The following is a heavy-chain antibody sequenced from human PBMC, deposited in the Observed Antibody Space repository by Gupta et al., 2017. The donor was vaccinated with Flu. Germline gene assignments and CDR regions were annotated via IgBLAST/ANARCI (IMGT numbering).Heavy chain of an antibody. J-gene: IGHJ3*01. V-gene: IGHV3-23*01. CDR3: AKGLPYCGGDCYPDVFDV. D-gene: IGHD2-21*02. CDR2: ISGSGGGT. Sequence: EVQLLESGGGLVQPGGSLRLSCAASGFPFNTYAMSWVRQAPGKGLEWVATISGSGGGTYYAASLKGRFTISRDNTKNTLYLQVNSLSLEDTAIYYCAKGLPYCGGDCYPDVFDVWGQGTMVTVSS. CDR1: GFPFNTYA.